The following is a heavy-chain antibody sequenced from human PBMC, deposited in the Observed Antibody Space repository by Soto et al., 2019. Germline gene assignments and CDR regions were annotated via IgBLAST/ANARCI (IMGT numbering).Heavy chain of an antibody. Sequence: PGGSLRLSCAASGFTFSSYGMHWVRQAPGKGLEWVAVISYDGSNKYYADSVKGRFTISRDNSKNTLYLQMNSLRAEDTAVYYCAKEMATNFAADAFDIWGQGTMVTVSS. CDR1: GFTFSSYG. V-gene: IGHV3-30*18. D-gene: IGHD1-26*01. J-gene: IGHJ3*02. CDR3: AKEMATNFAADAFDI. CDR2: ISYDGSNK.